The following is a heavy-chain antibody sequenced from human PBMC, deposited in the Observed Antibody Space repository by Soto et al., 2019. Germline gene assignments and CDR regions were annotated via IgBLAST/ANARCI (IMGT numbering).Heavy chain of an antibody. V-gene: IGHV3-13*01. J-gene: IGHJ6*02. CDR2: IGTAGDT. CDR3: ARDSAAARRPYYYGMDV. D-gene: IGHD6-13*01. CDR1: GFTFSSYD. Sequence: LSLSCAASGFTFSSYDMHWVRQATGKGLEWVSAIGTAGDTYYPGSVKGRFTISRENAKNSLYLQMNSLRAGDTAVYYCARDSAAARRPYYYGMDVWGQGTTVTVSS.